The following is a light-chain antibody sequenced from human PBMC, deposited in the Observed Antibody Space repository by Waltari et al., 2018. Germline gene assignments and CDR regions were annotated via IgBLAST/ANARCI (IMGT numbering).Light chain of an antibody. CDR3: HQYVESPAT. Sequence: EMVLTQSPGTVSLSPGARATFSCWASQSVSSYLPWSQQKPGQAPRLLIYHASTRATGIPDRFSGSGSGTDFSLTISRLEPEDFAMYYCHQYVESPATFGQGTKVEIK. CDR1: QSVSSY. CDR2: HAS. V-gene: IGKV3-20*01. J-gene: IGKJ1*01.